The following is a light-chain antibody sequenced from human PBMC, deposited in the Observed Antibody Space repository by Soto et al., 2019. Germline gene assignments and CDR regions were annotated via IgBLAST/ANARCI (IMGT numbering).Light chain of an antibody. J-gene: IGLJ1*01. CDR1: SSDIGAYNY. CDR3: SSYSGSSPLCV. V-gene: IGLV2-14*01. Sequence: QSVLTQPASVSGSPGQSITSSCTGTSSDIGAYNYVSWYQLHPGKAPKLMIYEVSYRTSGLSNRFSGSKSGNTASLTISGLQAEDEADYFCSSYSGSSPLCVFGTGTKVTVL. CDR2: EVS.